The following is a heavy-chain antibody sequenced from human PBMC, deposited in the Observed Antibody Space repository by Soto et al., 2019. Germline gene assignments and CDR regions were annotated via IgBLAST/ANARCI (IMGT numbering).Heavy chain of an antibody. CDR3: TPEGAGFKY. Sequence: DVQLVESWGGLVHPGGSLKLSCAASEITFSGSSMHWVRQASGNGLEWVGRIRSKTTNYATAYAASVKDRFTISRDDSTNTTYLKVRSLKTEDTAVYYCTPEGAGFKYWGQGTLVTVSS. CDR2: IRSKTTNYAT. CDR1: EITFSGSS. J-gene: IGHJ4*02. D-gene: IGHD1-26*01. V-gene: IGHV3-73*02.